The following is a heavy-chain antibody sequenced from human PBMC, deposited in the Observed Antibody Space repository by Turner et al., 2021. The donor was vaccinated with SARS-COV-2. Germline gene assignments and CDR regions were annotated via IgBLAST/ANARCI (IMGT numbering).Heavy chain of an antibody. CDR2: MRGDGSEK. D-gene: IGHD6-13*01. CDR1: IFSFSSYW. CDR3: ASSGGSSGWYVGYYGMDV. Sequence: EVEQVASGGGLVQREGSLSPPCAFSIFSFSSYWVSWVRWAPGKGGEGVAKMRGDGSEKCYTNSVKDRFTSSRNNANNSMYLQMKGLRAEETAVYYWASSGGSSGWYVGYYGMDVWGQGTTVTVSS. J-gene: IGHJ6*02. V-gene: IGHV3-7*01.